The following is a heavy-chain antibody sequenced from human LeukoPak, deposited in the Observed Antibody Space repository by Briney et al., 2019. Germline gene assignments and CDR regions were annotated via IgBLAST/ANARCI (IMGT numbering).Heavy chain of an antibody. CDR1: GFTFSSYS. CDR3: ARDTTVAYYGSGIAY. Sequence: GGSLRLSCAASGFTFSSYSMNWVRQAPGKGLEWVSSISSSSSYIYYADSVKGRFTISRDNAKSSLYLQMNSLRAEDTAVYYCARDTTVAYYGSGIAYWGQGTLVTVSS. J-gene: IGHJ4*02. D-gene: IGHD3-10*01. V-gene: IGHV3-21*01. CDR2: ISSSSSYI.